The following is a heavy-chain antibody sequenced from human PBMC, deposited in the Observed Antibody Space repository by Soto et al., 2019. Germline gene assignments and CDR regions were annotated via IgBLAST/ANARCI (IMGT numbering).Heavy chain of an antibody. Sequence: GGSLRLSCAASGFTFSNAWMSWVRQAPGKGLEWVGRIKSKTDGGTTDYAAPVKGRFTISRDDSKNTLYLQMNSLKTEDTAVYYCTTDQLPRSEWLRPNYYYYYYMDVWGKGTTVTVSS. CDR1: GFTFSNAW. V-gene: IGHV3-15*01. J-gene: IGHJ6*03. CDR2: IKSKTDGGTT. CDR3: TTDQLPRSEWLRPNYYYYYYMDV. D-gene: IGHD5-12*01.